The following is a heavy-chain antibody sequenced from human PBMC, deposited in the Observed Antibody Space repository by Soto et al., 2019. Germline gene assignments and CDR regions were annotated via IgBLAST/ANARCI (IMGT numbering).Heavy chain of an antibody. CDR1: GYTFTSYY. CDR2: INPSGGST. V-gene: IGHV1-46*01. CDR3: ARDRLGRRDGYNYWVFDY. Sequence: ASVKVSCKASGYTFTSYYMHWVRQAPGQGLEWMGIINPSGGSTSYAQKFQGRVTMTRDTSTSTVYMELSSLRSEDTAVYYCARDRLGRRDGYNYWVFDYWGQGTLVTVSS. D-gene: IGHD5-12*01. J-gene: IGHJ4*02.